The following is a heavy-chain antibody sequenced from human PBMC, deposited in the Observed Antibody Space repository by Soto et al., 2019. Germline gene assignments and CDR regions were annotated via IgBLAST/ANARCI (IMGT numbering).Heavy chain of an antibody. V-gene: IGHV1-46*01. CDR2: INPSGGST. D-gene: IGHD3-22*01. CDR3: ARDSSYYDSSGYPDY. J-gene: IGHJ4*02. Sequence: ASVKVSCKASGYTFTSYYMHWVRQAPGQGLEWMGIINPSGGSTSYAQKFQGRVTMTRDTSTSTVYMELSSLRSEDTAVYYCARDSSYYDSSGYPDYWGQGTLVTVSS. CDR1: GYTFTSYY.